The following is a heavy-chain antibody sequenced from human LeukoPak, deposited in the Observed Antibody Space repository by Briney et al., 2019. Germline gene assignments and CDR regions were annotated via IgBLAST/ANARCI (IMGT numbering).Heavy chain of an antibody. CDR1: GGSISSSSYY. Sequence: SETLSLTCTVSGGSISSSSYYWGWIRQPPGKGLEWLGSIYYSGSTYYNPSLKSRVTISVDTSKNQFSLKLSSVTAADTAVYYCARQSGEGYDILTGPRLIIGYWGQGTLVTVSS. CDR2: IYYSGST. CDR3: ARQSGEGYDILTGPRLIIGY. J-gene: IGHJ4*02. D-gene: IGHD3-9*01. V-gene: IGHV4-39*01.